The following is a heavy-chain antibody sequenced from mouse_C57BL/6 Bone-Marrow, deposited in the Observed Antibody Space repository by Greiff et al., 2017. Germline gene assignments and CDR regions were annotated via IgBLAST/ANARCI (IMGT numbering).Heavy chain of an antibody. J-gene: IGHJ2*01. Sequence: VKLQQSGAELARPGASVTLSCKASGYTFTSYGISWVKQRTGQGLEWIGEIYPRSGNTYYNEKFKGKATLTADKSSSTAYMELRSLTSEDSAVYFCARRGDGYYPDYWGQGTTLTVSS. CDR2: IYPRSGNT. CDR3: ARRGDGYYPDY. CDR1: GYTFTSYG. V-gene: IGHV1-81*01. D-gene: IGHD2-3*01.